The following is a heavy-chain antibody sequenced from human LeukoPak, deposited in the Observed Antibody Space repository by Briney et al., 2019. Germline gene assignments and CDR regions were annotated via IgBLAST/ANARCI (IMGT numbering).Heavy chain of an antibody. V-gene: IGHV3-21*01. Sequence: PGGSLRLSCAASGFTFSTYTMNWVRQAPGKGLEWVSSISSTSSYIYYADSVKGRFTISRDNSKNTLYLQMNSLRAEDTAVYYCARESLSGYGGLNYWGQGTLVTVSS. CDR3: ARESLSGYGGLNY. CDR2: ISSTSSYI. CDR1: GFTFSTYT. J-gene: IGHJ4*02. D-gene: IGHD5-12*01.